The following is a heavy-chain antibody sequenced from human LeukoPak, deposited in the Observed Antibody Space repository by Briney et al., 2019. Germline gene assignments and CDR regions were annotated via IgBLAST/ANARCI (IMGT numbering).Heavy chain of an antibody. CDR1: GGSPSSYY. V-gene: IGHV4-59*01. CDR3: ARGLTGPWDFQH. CDR2: IYYSGNT. D-gene: IGHD3-9*01. J-gene: IGHJ1*01. Sequence: PSESLSLTCTVSGGSPSSYYGSWIRQPQGKGLGWNGYIYYSGNTNFNPSLKGRVPISVAPSKHQFSLKLSSVTAAGTAVYYCARGLTGPWDFQHWGQATLVTVPS.